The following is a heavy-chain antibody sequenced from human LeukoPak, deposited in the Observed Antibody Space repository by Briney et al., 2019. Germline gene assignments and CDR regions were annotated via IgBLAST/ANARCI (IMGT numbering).Heavy chain of an antibody. CDR3: ARHSAGTPPAPYYFDY. Sequence: ASETLCRTCTVAGGSMSSYDWSWIRQPPGKGLEWIGYMYKRGSTNYNPSLKSRVAISVATSRNQFSLRLNSVTAADTAVYYCARHSAGTPPAPYYFDYWGQGTLVTVSS. J-gene: IGHJ4*02. CDR2: MYKRGST. CDR1: GGSMSSYD. D-gene: IGHD1-1*01. V-gene: IGHV4-59*08.